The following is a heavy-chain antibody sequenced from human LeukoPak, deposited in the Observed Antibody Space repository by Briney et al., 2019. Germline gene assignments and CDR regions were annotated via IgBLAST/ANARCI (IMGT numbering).Heavy chain of an antibody. V-gene: IGHV4-34*01. CDR1: GGSSSGYY. J-gene: IGHJ6*02. D-gene: IGHD5-12*01. Sequence: SETLSLTCAVYGGSSSGYYWSWIRQPPGKGLEWIGEINHSGSTNYNPSLKSRVTISVDTSKNQFSLKLSSVTAADTAVYYCARVLFRGYDSDYYGMDVWGQGTTVTVSS. CDR2: INHSGST. CDR3: ARVLFRGYDSDYYGMDV.